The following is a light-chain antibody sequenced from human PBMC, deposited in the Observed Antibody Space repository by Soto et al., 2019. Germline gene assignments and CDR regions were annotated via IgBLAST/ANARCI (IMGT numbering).Light chain of an antibody. CDR3: QKYNSAPSLT. J-gene: IGKJ4*01. CDR1: QGISNY. CDR2: AAS. Sequence: DIQMTQSPSSLSASVGDRVTITCRASQGISNYLAWYQQKPGKVPKLLIYAASTLQSGVASRFSGSGSGTDFTLTISSLQPEDVATSYCQKYNSAPSLTFGGGNKVEIK. V-gene: IGKV1-27*01.